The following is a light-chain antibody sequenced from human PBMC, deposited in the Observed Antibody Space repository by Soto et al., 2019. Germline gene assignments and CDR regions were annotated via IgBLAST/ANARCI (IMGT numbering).Light chain of an antibody. J-gene: IGKJ1*01. Sequence: DIQMTQSPSTLSASIGDRVTITCRASESIRTWLAWYQHKPGKAPKFLIYDASSLESGVPSRFSGSGSGTELTLTISNLQPDDFATYFCQQYNNYPRTFGQGTKVDIK. V-gene: IGKV1-5*01. CDR2: DAS. CDR3: QQYNNYPRT. CDR1: ESIRTW.